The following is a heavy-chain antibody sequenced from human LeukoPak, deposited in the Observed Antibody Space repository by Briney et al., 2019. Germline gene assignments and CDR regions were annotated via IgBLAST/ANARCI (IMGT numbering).Heavy chain of an antibody. V-gene: IGHV3-23*01. J-gene: IGHJ3*02. D-gene: IGHD6-19*01. CDR1: GVIFTDVW. CDR2: ISGSGGST. Sequence: PGGSLRLSCAGAGVIFTDVWMSWVRQAPGKGLEWVSAISGSGGSTYYADSVKGRFTISRDNSKNTLYLQMNSLRAEDTAVYYCAKDPAVAGPPDDAFDIWGQGTMVTVSS. CDR3: AKDPAVAGPPDDAFDI.